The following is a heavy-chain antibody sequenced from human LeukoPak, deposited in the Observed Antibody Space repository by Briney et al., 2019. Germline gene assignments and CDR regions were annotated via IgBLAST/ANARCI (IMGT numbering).Heavy chain of an antibody. J-gene: IGHJ4*02. CDR2: IIPIIGIA. V-gene: IGHV1-69*04. CDR1: GGTFSSYA. Sequence: SVKVSCKASGGTFSSYAISWVRQAPGQGLEWMGRIIPIIGIANYAQKFQGRVTITADKSASTAYMELSSLRSEDTAVYYCAGGDSSGYYDLFDYWGQGTLVTVSS. CDR3: AGGDSSGYYDLFDY. D-gene: IGHD3-22*01.